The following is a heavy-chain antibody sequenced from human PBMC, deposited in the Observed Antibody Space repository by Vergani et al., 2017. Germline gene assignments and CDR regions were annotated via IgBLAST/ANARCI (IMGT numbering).Heavy chain of an antibody. CDR1: GGSISSGSYY. CDR3: AGRDHVLRYFDWLPPGNWFDP. V-gene: IGHV4-39*01. J-gene: IGHJ5*02. Sequence: QVQLQESGPGLVKPSQTLSLTCTVSGGSISSGSYYWGWIRQPPGKGLEWIGSIYYSGSTYYNPSLKSRVTISVDTSKNQFSLKLSSVTAADTAVYYCAGRDHVLRYFDWLPPGNWFDPWGQGTLVTVSS. D-gene: IGHD3-9*01. CDR2: IYYSGST.